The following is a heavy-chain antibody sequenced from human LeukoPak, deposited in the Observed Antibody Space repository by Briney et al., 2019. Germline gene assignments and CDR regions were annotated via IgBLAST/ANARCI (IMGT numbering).Heavy chain of an antibody. D-gene: IGHD2-15*01. CDR2: IKQDESEK. V-gene: IGHV3-7*03. Sequence: GGSLRLSCATSAFIFSDYWMSWVRQAPGKGLEWVANIKQDESEKYYVASVKGRFTISRDNSKNTLYLQMNSLRAEDTAVYYCAKDGGDIVVVVAATPEYNWFDPWGQGTLVTVSS. CDR1: AFIFSDYW. J-gene: IGHJ5*02. CDR3: AKDGGDIVVVVAATPEYNWFDP.